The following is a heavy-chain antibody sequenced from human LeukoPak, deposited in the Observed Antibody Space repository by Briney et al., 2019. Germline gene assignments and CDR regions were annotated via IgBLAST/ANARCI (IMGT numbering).Heavy chain of an antibody. CDR2: INPNSGGT. Sequence: ASVKVSCKASGYTFTGYYMHGVRQAPGQGLEWRGWINPNSGGTNYAQKFQGRVTMTRDTSISTAYMELSRLRSDDTAVYYCARSIEYSSSLYWFDPWGQGTLVTVSS. V-gene: IGHV1-2*02. J-gene: IGHJ5*02. CDR3: ARSIEYSSSLYWFDP. D-gene: IGHD6-6*01. CDR1: GYTFTGYY.